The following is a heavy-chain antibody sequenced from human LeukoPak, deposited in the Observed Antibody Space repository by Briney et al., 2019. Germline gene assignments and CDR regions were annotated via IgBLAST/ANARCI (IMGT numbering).Heavy chain of an antibody. Sequence: SQTLSLTCTVSGGSISSGSYYWSWIRQPAGKGLEWIGRINTSGSTNYNPSLKSRVTISVDTSKNQFSLKLSSVTAADTAVYYCARGNQLLYPSYYYYYMDVWGKGTTVTVSS. CDR1: GGSISSGSYY. J-gene: IGHJ6*03. D-gene: IGHD2-2*02. CDR2: INTSGST. CDR3: ARGNQLLYPSYYYYYMDV. V-gene: IGHV4-61*02.